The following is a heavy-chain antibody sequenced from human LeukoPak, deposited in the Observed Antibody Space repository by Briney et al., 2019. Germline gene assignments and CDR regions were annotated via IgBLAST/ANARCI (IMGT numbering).Heavy chain of an antibody. Sequence: SVKVSCKASGGTFSSYAISWVRQAPGQGLEWMGRIIPILGIANYAQKFQGRVTITADKSTSTAYMELSSLRSEDTAVYYCAFVDTAMVPEGYWGQGTLVTVSS. D-gene: IGHD5-18*01. V-gene: IGHV1-69*04. CDR1: GGTFSSYA. J-gene: IGHJ4*02. CDR3: AFVDTAMVPEGY. CDR2: IIPILGIA.